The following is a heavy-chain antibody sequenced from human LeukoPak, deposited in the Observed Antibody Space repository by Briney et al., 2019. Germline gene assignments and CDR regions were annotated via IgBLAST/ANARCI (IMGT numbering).Heavy chain of an antibody. V-gene: IGHV1-69*04. CDR3: ARSANYDSSGPNWFDP. D-gene: IGHD3-22*01. CDR1: GGTFSSYA. J-gene: IGHJ5*02. CDR2: IIPILGIA. Sequence: GASVKVSCKASGGTFSSYAISWVRQAPGHGLEWMGRIIPILGIANYAQKFQGRVTITADKSTSTAYMELSSLRSEDTAVYYCARSANYDSSGPNWFDPWGQGTLVTVSS.